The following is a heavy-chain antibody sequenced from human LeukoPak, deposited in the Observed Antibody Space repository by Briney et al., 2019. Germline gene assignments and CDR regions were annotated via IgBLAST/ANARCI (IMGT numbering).Heavy chain of an antibody. D-gene: IGHD3-22*01. CDR2: ISGSGGST. J-gene: IGHJ4*02. CDR3: AKFTTRDSSDDY. V-gene: IGHV3-23*01. Sequence: GSQIISCAASGFTFSSYAMSWVRQAPGKGLEWVSAISGSGGSTYDADSVEGRFTISRDNSKNTQYLQMNSLRAEDTAVYYCAKFTTRDSSDDYWGQRTLVTASS. CDR1: GFTFSSYA.